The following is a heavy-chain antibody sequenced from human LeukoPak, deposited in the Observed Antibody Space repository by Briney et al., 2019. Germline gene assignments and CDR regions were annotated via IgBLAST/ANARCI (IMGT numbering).Heavy chain of an antibody. J-gene: IGHJ5*02. Sequence: PSETLSLTCTVSGGSISSYYWGWIRQPPGKGLEWIGEINHSGSTNYNPSLKSRVTISVDTSKNQFSLKLSSVTAADTAVYYCAREEIRSWFDPWGQGTLVTVSS. V-gene: IGHV4-34*01. CDR3: AREEIRSWFDP. CDR2: INHSGST. D-gene: IGHD5-24*01. CDR1: GGSISSYY.